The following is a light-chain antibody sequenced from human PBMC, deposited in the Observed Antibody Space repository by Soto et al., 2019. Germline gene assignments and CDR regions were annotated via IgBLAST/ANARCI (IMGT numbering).Light chain of an antibody. J-gene: IGKJ3*01. Sequence: EIVLTQSPGTLSLSPGERATLSCRASQSITNSYLAWYQQKPGQAPRLLVYGASSRATGIPDRFIGSGSGSDFALTVSRAEPEDSGVYYCQEYGSSRFTYGPGTKVYIK. CDR1: QSITNSY. V-gene: IGKV3-20*01. CDR2: GAS. CDR3: QEYGSSRFT.